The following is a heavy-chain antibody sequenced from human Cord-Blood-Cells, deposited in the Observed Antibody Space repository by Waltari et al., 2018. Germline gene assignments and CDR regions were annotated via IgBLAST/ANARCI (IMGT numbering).Heavy chain of an antibody. CDR1: GGSFSGYY. J-gene: IGHJ4*02. CDR2: INHSGST. CDR3: AALHIVATTTLDY. V-gene: IGHV4-34*01. Sequence: QVQLQQWGAGLLKPSETLSLTCAVYGGSFSGYYWRWIRQPPGTGLEWIGEINHSGSTNYNPSLKSRVTISVDTSKNQFSLKLSSVTAADTAVYYCAALHIVATTTLDYWGQGTLVTVSS. D-gene: IGHD5-12*01.